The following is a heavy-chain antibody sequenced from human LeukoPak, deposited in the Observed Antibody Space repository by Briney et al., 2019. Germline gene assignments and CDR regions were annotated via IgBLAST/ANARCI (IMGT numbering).Heavy chain of an antibody. J-gene: IGHJ4*01. CDR2: IYHSGST. D-gene: IGHD4-17*01. CDR1: GGSIRSSNW. CDR3: ASFGDYRGIDY. Sequence: PSETLSVTRAVSGGSIRSSNWWSWVRQPPGKGLEWIGEIYHSGSTNYNPSLKSRVTISVDKSKNQFSLKLSFVTAADTAVYYCASFGDYRGIDYWGQGTLVTVSS. V-gene: IGHV4-4*02.